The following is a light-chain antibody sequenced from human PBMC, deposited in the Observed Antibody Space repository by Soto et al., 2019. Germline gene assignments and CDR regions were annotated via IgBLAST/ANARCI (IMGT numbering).Light chain of an antibody. Sequence: EIALTQSPGTPSLSPGEATTLSCRASQSVSSTYLTWYQHKPGQAPRLLIYGASSRATDMTYRFGGSGSGTDFTLAISRLQAEAFAVYYGQPDGGPPLYTFGQGTKLEIK. J-gene: IGKJ2*01. CDR2: GAS. V-gene: IGKV3-20*01. CDR1: QSVSSTY. CDR3: QPDGGPPLYT.